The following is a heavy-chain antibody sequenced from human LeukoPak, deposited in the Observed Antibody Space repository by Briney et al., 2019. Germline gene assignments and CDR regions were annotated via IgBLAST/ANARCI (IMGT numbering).Heavy chain of an antibody. CDR1: GGSISSYY. V-gene: IGHV4-59*01. Sequence: SETLSLTCTVSGGSISSYYWSWIRQPPGKGLEWIGYIYYSGSTNYNPSLKSRVTISVDTSKNQFSLKLSSVTAADTAVYYCARVPKATVTTHWYFDLWGRGTLVTVSS. D-gene: IGHD4-4*01. CDR3: ARVPKATVTTHWYFDL. J-gene: IGHJ2*01. CDR2: IYYSGST.